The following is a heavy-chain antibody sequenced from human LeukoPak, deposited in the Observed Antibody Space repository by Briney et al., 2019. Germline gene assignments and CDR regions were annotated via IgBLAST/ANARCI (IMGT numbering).Heavy chain of an antibody. CDR2: ISGSGGNT. Sequence: LSGGSLRLSCAASGFTFSSYAMRWVRQAPGRGLEGVSAISGSGGNTYYGDSVKGRFTISRDNSKNTLYLQMNSLRAEDTAVYYCAKGSHYDYVWGSYRTPLFDYWGQGTLVTVSS. CDR3: AKGSHYDYVWGSYRTPLFDY. D-gene: IGHD3-16*02. J-gene: IGHJ4*02. V-gene: IGHV3-23*01. CDR1: GFTFSSYA.